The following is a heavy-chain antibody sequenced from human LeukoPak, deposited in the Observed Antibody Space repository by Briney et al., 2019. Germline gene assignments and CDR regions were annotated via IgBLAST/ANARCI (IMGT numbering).Heavy chain of an antibody. D-gene: IGHD3-22*01. V-gene: IGHV3-74*01. CDR3: ARDLRNYYDSSGYNY. CDR2: INSDGSST. Sequence: GGSLRLSCAASGFTFSSYWMHWVRQAPGKGLVWVSRINSDGSSTSYADSVKGRFTISRDNSKNTLYLQMNSLRAEDTAVYYCARDLRNYYDSSGYNYWGQGTLVTVSS. CDR1: GFTFSSYW. J-gene: IGHJ4*02.